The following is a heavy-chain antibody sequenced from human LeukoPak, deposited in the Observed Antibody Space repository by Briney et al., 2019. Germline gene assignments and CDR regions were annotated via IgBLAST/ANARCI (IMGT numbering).Heavy chain of an antibody. CDR2: IFYSGST. J-gene: IGHJ4*02. D-gene: IGHD6-19*01. Sequence: SDTLSLTCGVSGYSISSSNYWGWIRQSPGKGLEWIGSIFYSGSTYYNPSLKSRVTISIDTSENQFSLKLSSVTAADTAVYYCATTPALAVAGTLDPKEWGQGTLVTVSS. CDR1: GYSISSSNY. CDR3: ATTPALAVAGTLDPKE. V-gene: IGHV4-38-2*01.